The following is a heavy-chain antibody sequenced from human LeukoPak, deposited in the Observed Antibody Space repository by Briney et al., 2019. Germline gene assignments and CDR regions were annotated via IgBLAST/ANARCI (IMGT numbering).Heavy chain of an antibody. CDR3: AGEGYFDWFFPIY. D-gene: IGHD3-9*01. CDR2: ISYTGMYE. Sequence: PGGSLRLSCAASRFTFSIYAMHWVRQAPGKGLEWVAVISYTGMYEYYADSVKGRFTISRDNAKNSLYLQMNSLRAEDTAVYYCAGEGYFDWFFPIYWGQGTLVTVSS. J-gene: IGHJ4*02. CDR1: RFTFSIYA. V-gene: IGHV3-30*04.